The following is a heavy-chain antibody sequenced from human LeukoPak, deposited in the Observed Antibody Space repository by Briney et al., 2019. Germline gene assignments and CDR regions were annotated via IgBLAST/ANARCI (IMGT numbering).Heavy chain of an antibody. CDR3: ARSSGSYFSV. CDR2: IYPSDSDT. CDR1: GYSFTSFW. Sequence: GESLKISCKCSGYSFTSFWIGWVRQMPGKGLEWTGIIYPSDSDTRYSPSFQGQVTISADKSINTAYLQWSSLKASDTAMYFCARSSGSYFSVWGKGTTVTVSS. V-gene: IGHV5-51*01. D-gene: IGHD3-10*01. J-gene: IGHJ6*04.